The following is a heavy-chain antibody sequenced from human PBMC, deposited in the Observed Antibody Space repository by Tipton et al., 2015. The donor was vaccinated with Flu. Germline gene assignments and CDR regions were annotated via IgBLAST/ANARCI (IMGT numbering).Heavy chain of an antibody. J-gene: IGHJ4*02. D-gene: IGHD3-16*01. Sequence: QLVQSGGGLVQPGGSLRLSCAASRFTFSTYSMHWVRQAPGKGLEWVAVISYAGSSEFYADSVKGRFTVSRDNSKNTLYLQMDSLRPEDTAVYFCVREGDGDYFDYWGQGTLVTVSS. V-gene: IGHV3-30-3*01. CDR3: VREGDGDYFDY. CDR2: ISYAGSSE. CDR1: RFTFSTYS.